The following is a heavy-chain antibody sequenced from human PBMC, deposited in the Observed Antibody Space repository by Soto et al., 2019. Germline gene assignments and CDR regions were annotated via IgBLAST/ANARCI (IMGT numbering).Heavy chain of an antibody. J-gene: IGHJ4*02. V-gene: IGHV1-69*13. CDR2: IIPIFGTA. CDR3: ARGGVNYYGSGSYLGWDY. CDR1: GGTFSSYA. Sequence: ASVKVSCKASGGTFSSYAISWVRQAPGQGLEWMGGIIPIFGTADYAQKFQGRVTITADESTSTAYMELSSLRSEDTAVYYCARGGVNYYGSGSYLGWDYWGQGTLVTVSS. D-gene: IGHD3-10*01.